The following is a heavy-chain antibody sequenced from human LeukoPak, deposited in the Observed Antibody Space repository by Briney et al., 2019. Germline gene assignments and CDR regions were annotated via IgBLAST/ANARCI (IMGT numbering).Heavy chain of an antibody. D-gene: IGHD4-23*01. J-gene: IGHJ3*02. CDR2: IYHSGST. CDR1: GGSISSSSYY. V-gene: IGHV4-39*07. CDR3: ARDGGWEHFRWGTFDI. Sequence: SETLSLTCTVSGGSISSSSYYWGWIRQPPGKGLEWIGSIYHSGSTYYNPSLKSRVTIAVETSKNQFSLKLSSVTAADTAVYYCARDGGWEHFRWGTFDIWGQGTMVTVSS.